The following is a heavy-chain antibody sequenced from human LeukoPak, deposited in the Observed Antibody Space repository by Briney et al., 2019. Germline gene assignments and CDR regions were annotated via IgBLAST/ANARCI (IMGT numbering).Heavy chain of an antibody. V-gene: IGHV1-69*05. D-gene: IGHD6-6*01. Sequence: ASVKVSCKASGGTFISYAISWVRQAPGQRLEWMGGIIPIFGTANYAQKFQGRVTITTDESTSTAYMELSSLRSEDTAVYYCARGSAARLRKYYYYMDVWGKGTTVTVSS. CDR1: GGTFISYA. J-gene: IGHJ6*03. CDR2: IIPIFGTA. CDR3: ARGSAARLRKYYYYMDV.